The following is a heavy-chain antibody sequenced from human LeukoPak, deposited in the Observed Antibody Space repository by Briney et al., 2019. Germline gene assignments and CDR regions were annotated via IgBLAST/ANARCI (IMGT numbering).Heavy chain of an antibody. D-gene: IGHD1-26*01. Sequence: HPGGSLRLSCTASGFTFSGYWMNWVRQAPGKGLVWVSRIGSDGGSTTYADPVKGRFTISRDSAKNTLYLHMTSLRAEDTAVYYCARGGSGNFYYWGQGTLVTVSS. CDR1: GFTFSGYW. CDR2: IGSDGGST. J-gene: IGHJ4*02. CDR3: ARGGSGNFYY. V-gene: IGHV3-74*03.